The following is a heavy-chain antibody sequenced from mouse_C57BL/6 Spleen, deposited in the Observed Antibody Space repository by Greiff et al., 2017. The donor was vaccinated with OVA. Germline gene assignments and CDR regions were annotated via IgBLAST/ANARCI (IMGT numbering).Heavy chain of an antibody. CDR1: GYTFTSYW. J-gene: IGHJ2*01. CDR3: ARSGYYGSSYDYFDY. CDR2: IDPSDSET. V-gene: IGHV1-52*01. Sequence: QVQLKQPGAELVRPGSSVKLSCKASGYTFTSYWMHWVKQRPIQGLEWIGNIDPSDSETHYNQKFKDKATLPVDKSSSTAYMQLSSLTSEDSAVYYCARSGYYGSSYDYFDYWGQGTTLTVSS. D-gene: IGHD1-1*01.